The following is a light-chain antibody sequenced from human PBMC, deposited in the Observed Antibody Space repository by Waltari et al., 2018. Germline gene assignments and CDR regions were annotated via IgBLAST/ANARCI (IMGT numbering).Light chain of an antibody. J-gene: IGKJ3*01. V-gene: IGKV1-39*01. CDR3: QQTYITPST. CDR2: AAS. Sequence: DIQMTQSPSPLSASVGDRVTIPCRASQSISSYLNWYQQKPGKAPKLLIYAASSLQSGVPSRFSGSGSGTDFTLTISSLQSEDFATYYCQQTYITPSTFGPGTKVDIK. CDR1: QSISSY.